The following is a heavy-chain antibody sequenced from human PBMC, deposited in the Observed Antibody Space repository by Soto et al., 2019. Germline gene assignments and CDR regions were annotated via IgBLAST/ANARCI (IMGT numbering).Heavy chain of an antibody. CDR1: GGSISRYY. V-gene: IGHV4-59*08. D-gene: IGHD3-10*01. CDR3: ASMGYYYGSGSYPLDY. J-gene: IGHJ4*02. CDR2: VYNSGST. Sequence: TLSLTCTVSGGSISRYYWSWIRQPPGKGLEWIGFVYNSGSTYYNPSLKSRVTISVDTSKNQFSLKLSSVSAADTAVYYCASMGYYYGSGSYPLDYWGQGTLVTVSS.